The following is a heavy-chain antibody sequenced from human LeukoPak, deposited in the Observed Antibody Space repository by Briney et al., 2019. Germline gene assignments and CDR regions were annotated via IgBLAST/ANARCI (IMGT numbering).Heavy chain of an antibody. CDR1: GFTFSSYV. Sequence: GGSLRLSCAASGFTFSSYVMSWVRQAPGKGLEWVSTISRSAYNSYYADSVKGRFIISRDNSANTLYLQMNSLRAEDTALYYCAKHSGSYFIYYVDSWGQGTPVTVSS. CDR2: ISRSAYNS. CDR3: AKHSGSYFIYYVDS. D-gene: IGHD1-26*01. J-gene: IGHJ4*02. V-gene: IGHV3-23*01.